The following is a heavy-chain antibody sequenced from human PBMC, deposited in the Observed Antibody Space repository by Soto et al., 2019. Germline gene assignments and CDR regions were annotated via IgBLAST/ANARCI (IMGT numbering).Heavy chain of an antibody. V-gene: IGHV4-59*01. CDR2: ISYSGTT. CDR1: GGSLSSYY. CDR3: AREGYNFGPFDY. J-gene: IGHJ4*02. D-gene: IGHD5-18*01. Sequence: PSETLSLTCNVSGGSLSSYYWCWIRRPPGMGLEWIASISYSGTTNYNSSLKSRVTISIDTSKNQFSLKLNSVTAADTAVYYCAREGYNFGPFDYWGQGALDT.